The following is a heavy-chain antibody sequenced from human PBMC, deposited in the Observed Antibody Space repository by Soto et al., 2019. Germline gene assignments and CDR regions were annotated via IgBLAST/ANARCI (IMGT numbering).Heavy chain of an antibody. Sequence: QVQLQESGPGLVKPSQTLSLTCTVSGGSISSGGYYWSWIRQHPGKGLEWIGYIYYSGSTYYNPSLKSRVTISVATSKNPFSLKLSSVTAADTTVYYCAGIYSGSPGGTLRYWGQGTLVTVSS. CDR2: IYYSGST. D-gene: IGHD1-26*01. J-gene: IGHJ4*02. CDR3: AGIYSGSPGGTLRY. CDR1: GGSISSGGYY. V-gene: IGHV4-31*03.